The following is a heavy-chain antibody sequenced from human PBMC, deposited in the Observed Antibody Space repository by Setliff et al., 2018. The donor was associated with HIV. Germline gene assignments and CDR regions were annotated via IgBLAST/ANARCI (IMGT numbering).Heavy chain of an antibody. J-gene: IGHJ3*01. V-gene: IGHV4-39*07. D-gene: IGHD3-3*01. CDR1: RGSIRRSSHY. Sequence: PSETLSLTCNVSRGSIRRSSHYWGWIRQSPGKGLEWIGSLHYSGTTYYNPSLKRRVTISVDTSMNQFSLNLTAVTAADTAVYFCSSVRFHLGWLSTTHDAFDVWGPGTLVTVSS. CDR3: SSVRFHLGWLSTTHDAFDV. CDR2: LHYSGTT.